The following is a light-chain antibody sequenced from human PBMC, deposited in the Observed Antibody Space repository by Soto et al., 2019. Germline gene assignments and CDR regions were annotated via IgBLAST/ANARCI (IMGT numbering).Light chain of an antibody. CDR3: QQYGSTLWT. J-gene: IGKJ1*01. Sequence: EIVMTQSPATLSVSPGERATLSCRASQSVSSYLAWYQQKPGQAPRLLIYDASNRATSIPARFSGSGSGTDFTLTIIRLEPEDFAVYYCQQYGSTLWTFGQGTKVDIK. CDR1: QSVSSY. V-gene: IGKV3-20*01. CDR2: DAS.